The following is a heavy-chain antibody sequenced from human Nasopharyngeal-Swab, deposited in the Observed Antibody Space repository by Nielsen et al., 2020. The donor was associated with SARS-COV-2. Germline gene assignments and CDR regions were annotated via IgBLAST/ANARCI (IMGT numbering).Heavy chain of an antibody. J-gene: IGHJ6*02. D-gene: IGHD6-13*01. Sequence: SETLSLTCTVSGGSISSGSYYWSWIRQPAGKGLEWIGRIYTSGSTNYNPSLKSRVTISVDTSKNQFSLKLSSVTAADTVVYYCARGGARGRSSSEGLGMDVWGQGTTVTVSS. CDR1: GGSISSGSYY. CDR2: IYTSGST. V-gene: IGHV4-61*02. CDR3: ARGGARGRSSSEGLGMDV.